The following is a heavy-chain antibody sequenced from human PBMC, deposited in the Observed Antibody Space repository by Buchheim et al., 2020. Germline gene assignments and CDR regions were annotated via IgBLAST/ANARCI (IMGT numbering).Heavy chain of an antibody. CDR2: INHSGST. V-gene: IGHV4-34*01. J-gene: IGHJ3*02. CDR3: ARGRASSSGYYYGFGSHKAKAFDI. CDR1: GGSFSGYY. Sequence: QVQLQQWGAGLLKPSETLSLTCAVYGGSFSGYYWSWIRQPPGKGLEWIGEINHSGSTNYNPSLKSRVTISVDTSKNQFSLKLSSVTAADTAVYYCARGRASSSGYYYGFGSHKAKAFDIWGQGT. D-gene: IGHD3-22*01.